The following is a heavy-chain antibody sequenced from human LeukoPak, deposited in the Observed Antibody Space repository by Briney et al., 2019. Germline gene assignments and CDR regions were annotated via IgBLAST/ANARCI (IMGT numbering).Heavy chain of an antibody. CDR2: IDNDGNT. Sequence: GGSLRPSCAASGFSFKNCWMHWVRQAPGKGLEWVSRIDNDGNTKYADSVKGRFTISRDNSKNTLYLQMNSLRAEDTAVYYCAKGTAAAAGYWGQGTLVTVSS. V-gene: IGHV3-74*03. CDR1: GFSFKNCW. CDR3: AKGTAAAAGY. J-gene: IGHJ4*02. D-gene: IGHD6-13*01.